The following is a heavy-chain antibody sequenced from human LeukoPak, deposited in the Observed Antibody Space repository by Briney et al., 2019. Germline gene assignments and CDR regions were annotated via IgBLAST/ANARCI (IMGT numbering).Heavy chain of an antibody. J-gene: IGHJ5*02. CDR2: IYYSGST. Sequence: SETLSLTCTVSGGSISSYYWSWIRQPPGKGLEWIGSIYYSGSTYYNPSLKSRVTISVDTSKNQFSLKLSSVTAADTAVYYCASGAYYYDSSGYYGPFDPWGQGTLVTVSS. CDR1: GGSISSYY. V-gene: IGHV4-59*05. D-gene: IGHD3-22*01. CDR3: ASGAYYYDSSGYYGPFDP.